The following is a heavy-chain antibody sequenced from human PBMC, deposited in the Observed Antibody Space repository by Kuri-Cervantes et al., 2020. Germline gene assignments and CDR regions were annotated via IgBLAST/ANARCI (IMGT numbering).Heavy chain of an antibody. CDR3: ARAMVAAILYGMDV. J-gene: IGHJ6*02. Sequence: GESLKISCAASGFTFSNAWMSWVRQPPGKGLEWVSGIGRLGGGKYYADSVKGRFTISRDNSKNTLYLQMNSLRAEDTAVYYCARAMVAAILYGMDVWGQGTTVTVSS. CDR2: IGRLGGGK. CDR1: GFTFSNAW. D-gene: IGHD5-12*01. V-gene: IGHV3-66*02.